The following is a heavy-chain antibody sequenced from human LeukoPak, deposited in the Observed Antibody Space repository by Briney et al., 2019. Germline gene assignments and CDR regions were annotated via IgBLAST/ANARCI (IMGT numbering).Heavy chain of an antibody. Sequence: GGSLRLSCAVSGITLSNYGMSWVRQAPGKGLEWVSYISSSSSTIYYADSVKGRFTISRDNAKNSLYLQMNSLRAEDTAVYYCARARGSGFHDYWGQGTLVTVSS. CDR1: GITLSNYG. V-gene: IGHV3-48*04. D-gene: IGHD5-12*01. CDR3: ARARGSGFHDY. CDR2: ISSSSSTI. J-gene: IGHJ4*02.